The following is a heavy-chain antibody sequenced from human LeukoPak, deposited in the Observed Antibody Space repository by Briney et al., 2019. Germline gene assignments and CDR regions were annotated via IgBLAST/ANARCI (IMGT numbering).Heavy chain of an antibody. J-gene: IGHJ6*03. CDR3: AKALEYSSSFYYYYYMDV. V-gene: IGHV3-30*02. CDR1: GFTFSSYG. D-gene: IGHD6-6*01. Sequence: PGGSLRLSCAASGFTFSSYGMDWVRQAPGKGLEWVAFIRYDGSNKYYADSVKGRFTISRDNSKNTLYLQMNSLRAEDTAVYYCAKALEYSSSFYYYYYMDVWGKGTTVTVSS. CDR2: IRYDGSNK.